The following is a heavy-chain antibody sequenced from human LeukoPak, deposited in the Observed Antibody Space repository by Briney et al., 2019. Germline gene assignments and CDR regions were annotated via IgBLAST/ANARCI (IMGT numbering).Heavy chain of an antibody. Sequence: PGGSLRLSCAASGFTFSSYGMHWVRQAPEQGLEWMGWINPNSGGTKYAQKFQGRVTMTRDTTISTAYMELSRLRSDDTAVYYCARSILVGAIGGFDYWGQGTQVTVSS. J-gene: IGHJ4*02. CDR3: ARSILVGAIGGFDY. D-gene: IGHD1-26*01. V-gene: IGHV1-2*02. CDR2: INPNSGGT. CDR1: GFTFSSYG.